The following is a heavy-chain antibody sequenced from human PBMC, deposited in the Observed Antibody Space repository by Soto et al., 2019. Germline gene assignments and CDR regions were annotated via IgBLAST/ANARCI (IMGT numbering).Heavy chain of an antibody. J-gene: IGHJ3*02. Sequence: GGSLRLSCAASGFTFSSYWMSWVRQAPGKGLEWVANIKQDGSEKYYVDSVKGRFTISRDNAKNSLYLQMNSLRAEDTAVYYCARDPNFITMIVVVRGNAFDIWGQGTMVTVSS. CDR2: IKQDGSEK. CDR3: ARDPNFITMIVVVRGNAFDI. V-gene: IGHV3-7*05. D-gene: IGHD3-22*01. CDR1: GFTFSSYW.